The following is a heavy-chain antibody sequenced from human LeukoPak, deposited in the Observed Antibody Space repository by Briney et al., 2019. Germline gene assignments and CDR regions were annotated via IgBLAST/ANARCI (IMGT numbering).Heavy chain of an antibody. J-gene: IGHJ4*02. CDR1: GGTFSSYA. Sequence: ASVKVSCKASGGTFSSYAISWVRQAPGQGLEWMGGIIPIFGTANYAQKFQGGVTITTDESTSTAYMELSSLRSEDTAVYYCARGELYYDSSGYYFIPPRNWGQGTLVTVSS. CDR2: IIPIFGTA. V-gene: IGHV1-69*05. CDR3: ARGELYYDSSGYYFIPPRN. D-gene: IGHD3-22*01.